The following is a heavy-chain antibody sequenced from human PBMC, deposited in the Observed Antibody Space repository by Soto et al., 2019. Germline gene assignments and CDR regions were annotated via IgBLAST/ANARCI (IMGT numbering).Heavy chain of an antibody. Sequence: QVQLEQSGAEVKTLGSSVKVSCKASGDTFNRYAISWVRQAPGQGLEWMGGIIPIFGTANYAPQFQDRVTITADEPTSTAYMELTSLKSEDTAVYFCARGARFLEWLSFDHWGQGTLVTVSS. V-gene: IGHV1-69*12. D-gene: IGHD3-3*01. CDR1: GDTFNRYA. CDR3: ARGARFLEWLSFDH. J-gene: IGHJ4*02. CDR2: IIPIFGTA.